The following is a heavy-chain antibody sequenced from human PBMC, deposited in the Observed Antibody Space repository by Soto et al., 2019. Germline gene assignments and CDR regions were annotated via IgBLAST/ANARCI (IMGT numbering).Heavy chain of an antibody. CDR1: GFTVTNSY. Sequence: EVQLVESGGDLIQPGGSLRLPCAASGFTVTNSYMAWVRQAPGKGLEWVSVVYTSGRTYHADSVKGRFTVSRDISTNMFLLQMNKLSAEDMATYYCARAGFERLYFDQWGRGTLVTVSS. V-gene: IGHV3-53*01. CDR3: ARAGFERLYFDQ. D-gene: IGHD1-1*01. CDR2: VYTSGRT. J-gene: IGHJ4*02.